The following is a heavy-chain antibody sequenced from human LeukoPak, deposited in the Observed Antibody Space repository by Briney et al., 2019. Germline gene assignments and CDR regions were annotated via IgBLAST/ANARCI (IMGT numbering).Heavy chain of an antibody. Sequence: GGSLRLSCAASGFTFSSYEMNWVRQAPGKGLEWVSYISSSGSTIYYADSVKGRFTISRDNAKNSLYLQMNSLRAEDTAVYYCARDTYDSSGYCFDYWGQGTLVTVSS. J-gene: IGHJ4*02. CDR3: ARDTYDSSGYCFDY. CDR2: ISSSGSTI. V-gene: IGHV3-48*03. CDR1: GFTFSSYE. D-gene: IGHD3-22*01.